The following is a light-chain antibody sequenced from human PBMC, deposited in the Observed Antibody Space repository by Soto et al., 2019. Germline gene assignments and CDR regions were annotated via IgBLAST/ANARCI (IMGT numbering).Light chain of an antibody. CDR3: AAWDDSLNGPV. CDR2: SNN. J-gene: IGLJ2*01. CDR1: SSNIGINT. Sequence: QSVLTQPPSASGTPGQRVTISCSGSSSNIGINTVNWYQQLPGTAPKLLIYSNNQRPSGVPDRFSGSKSGTSASLAISGLQSEDEADYSCAAWDDSLNGPVFGGGTKVTVL. V-gene: IGLV1-44*01.